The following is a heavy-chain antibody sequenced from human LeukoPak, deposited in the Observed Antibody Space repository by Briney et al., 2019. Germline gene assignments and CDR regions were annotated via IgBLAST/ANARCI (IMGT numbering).Heavy chain of an antibody. D-gene: IGHD2-21*02. CDR1: GFNFISSD. Sequence: GGSLRLSCTASGFNFISSDMNWVRQAPGKGLEWVSYISGSSSIIYYTDSVRGRFTISRDNAKNSLFLQMNSQRAEDTAVYYCARDTCGRDCYGLFDPWGQGTLVTVSS. J-gene: IGHJ5*02. CDR3: ARDTCGRDCYGLFDP. V-gene: IGHV3-48*04. CDR2: ISGSSSII.